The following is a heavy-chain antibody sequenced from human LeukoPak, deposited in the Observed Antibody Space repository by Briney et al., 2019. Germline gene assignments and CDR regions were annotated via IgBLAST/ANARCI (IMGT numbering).Heavy chain of an antibody. CDR2: IIPIFGTA. CDR3: ARPLSSSWYPPYYYGMDV. V-gene: IGHV1-69*13. CDR1: GGTFSSYA. J-gene: IGHJ6*02. D-gene: IGHD6-13*01. Sequence: AASVKVSCKASGGTFSSYAISWVRQAPGQGLEWMGGIIPIFGTANYAQKFQGRVTITADESTSTAYMELSSLRSEDTAVYYCARPLSSSWYPPYYYGMDVWGQGTTVTVSS.